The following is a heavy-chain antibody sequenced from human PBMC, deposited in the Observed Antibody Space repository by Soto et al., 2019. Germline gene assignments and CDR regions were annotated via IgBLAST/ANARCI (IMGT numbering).Heavy chain of an antibody. Sequence: VQLVESGGGLVKPGGSLRLSCAASGFTFSSYSMNWVRQAPGKGLEWVSSISSSSSYIYYADSVKGRFTISRDNAKNSLYLQMNSLRAEDTAVYYCARDLTMVRGVIIRKYYFDYWGQGTLVTVSS. V-gene: IGHV3-21*01. J-gene: IGHJ4*02. CDR3: ARDLTMVRGVIIRKYYFDY. CDR2: ISSSSSYI. CDR1: GFTFSSYS. D-gene: IGHD3-10*01.